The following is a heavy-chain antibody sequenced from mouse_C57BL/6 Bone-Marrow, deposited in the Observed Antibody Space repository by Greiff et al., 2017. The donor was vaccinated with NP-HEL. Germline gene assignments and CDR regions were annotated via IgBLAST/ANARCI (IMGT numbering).Heavy chain of an antibody. D-gene: IGHD1-1*01. V-gene: IGHV1-85*01. Sequence: VQRVESGPELVKPGASVKLSCKASGYTFTSYDINWVKQRPGQGLEWIGWIYPRDGSTKYNEKFKGKATLTVDTSSSTAYMELHSLTSEDSAVYFCASPHYYGSSYAMDYWGQGTSVTVSS. CDR3: ASPHYYGSSYAMDY. CDR2: IYPRDGST. J-gene: IGHJ4*01. CDR1: GYTFTSYD.